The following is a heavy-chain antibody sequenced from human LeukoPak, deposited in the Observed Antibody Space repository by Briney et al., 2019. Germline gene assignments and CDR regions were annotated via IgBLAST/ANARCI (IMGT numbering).Heavy chain of an antibody. CDR3: AASRYCSGGSCYPRFDY. CDR1: GFTFSSYA. CDR2: ISYDGSNK. J-gene: IGHJ4*02. D-gene: IGHD2-15*01. Sequence: GRSLRLSCAASGFTFSSYAMHWVRQAPGKGLEWVAVISYDGSNKYYADSVKGRFTISRDSSKNTLYLQMNSLRAEDTAVYYCAASRYCSGGSCYPRFDYWGQGNLVTVSS. V-gene: IGHV3-30-3*01.